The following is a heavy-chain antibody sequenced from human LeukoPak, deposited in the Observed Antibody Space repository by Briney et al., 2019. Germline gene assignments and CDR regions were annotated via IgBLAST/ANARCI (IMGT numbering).Heavy chain of an antibody. CDR3: ARDLSGYCTSGTCYAFDI. V-gene: IGHV3-53*01. D-gene: IGHD2-15*01. J-gene: IGHJ3*02. Sequence: GVSLRLSCAASEFSVSSNYMNWVRQAPGKGLEWVSVMYTDGNTYYADSVKGRFTISRDKSKNTMYLQMNSLRAEDTALYYCARDLSGYCTSGTCYAFDIWGQGTMVTVSS. CDR1: EFSVSSNY. CDR2: MYTDGNT.